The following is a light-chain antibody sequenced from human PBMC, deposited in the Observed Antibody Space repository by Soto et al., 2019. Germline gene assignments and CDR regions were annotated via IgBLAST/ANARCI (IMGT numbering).Light chain of an antibody. CDR2: GNS. CDR1: SSNIGAGYD. J-gene: IGLJ2*01. Sequence: QSVLTQPPSVSXAPGQXVTIXCTGSSSNIGAGYDVHWYQRLPGTAPKLLIYGNSNRPSGVPDRFSGSKSGTSASLAITGLQAEDEADYYCQSYDSSLSGSIFGGGTKLTVL. V-gene: IGLV1-40*01. CDR3: QSYDSSLSGSI.